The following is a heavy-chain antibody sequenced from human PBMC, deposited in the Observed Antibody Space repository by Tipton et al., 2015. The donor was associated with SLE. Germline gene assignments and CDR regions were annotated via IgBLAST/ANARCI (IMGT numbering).Heavy chain of an antibody. V-gene: IGHV4-4*02. CDR1: GGSISSSNW. J-gene: IGHJ6*04. D-gene: IGHD3-22*01. Sequence: SLRLSCAVSGGSISSSNWWSWVRQPPGKGLEWIGEIYHSGSSNYNPSLKSRVTISVDTSKNQFSLKLSSVTAADTAVYYCAGDLSSGFPDVWGKGTTVTVSS. CDR2: IYHSGSS. CDR3: AGDLSSGFPDV.